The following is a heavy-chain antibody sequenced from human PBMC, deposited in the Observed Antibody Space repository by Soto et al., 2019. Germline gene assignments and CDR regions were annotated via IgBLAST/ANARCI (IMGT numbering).Heavy chain of an antibody. CDR3: ARKGRWLPIDY. CDR1: GYTLTSYA. J-gene: IGHJ4*02. Sequence: TSVKVSCKASGYTLTSYAMHWVRQAPGQRLEWMGWINAGNGNTNYAQKLQGRVTMTTDTSTSTAYMELRSLRSDDTAVYYCARKGRWLPIDYWGQGTLVTVSS. D-gene: IGHD5-12*01. CDR2: INAGNGNT. V-gene: IGHV1-3*01.